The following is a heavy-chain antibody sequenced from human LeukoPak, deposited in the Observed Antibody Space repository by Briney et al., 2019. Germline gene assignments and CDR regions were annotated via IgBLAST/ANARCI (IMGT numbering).Heavy chain of an antibody. CDR3: ARVLSGSYFDY. D-gene: IGHD1-26*01. J-gene: IGHJ4*03. CDR1: GGSFSGYY. Sequence: SETLSLTCAVYGGSFSGYYWTWIRQSPGKGLQWIGEINNSGSTNCNPSLKSRVTVSVDTSKNQFSLKLTSVTAADTAVYYCARVLSGSYFDYWGQGTLVTVSS. V-gene: IGHV4-34*01. CDR2: INNSGST.